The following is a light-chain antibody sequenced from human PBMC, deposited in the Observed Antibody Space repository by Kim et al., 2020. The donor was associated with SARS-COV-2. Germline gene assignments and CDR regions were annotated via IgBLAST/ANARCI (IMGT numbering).Light chain of an antibody. Sequence: PGDTDTPACRANESLNSNLACYPQKAGQPPRLRIYGASTRAAGVPARCSGGGSGTEFTLTITSLQSEDFAVYYCQQFHNWPLYSFGQGTKLEI. J-gene: IGKJ2*03. CDR1: ESLNSN. CDR2: GAS. V-gene: IGKV3-15*01. CDR3: QQFHNWPLYS.